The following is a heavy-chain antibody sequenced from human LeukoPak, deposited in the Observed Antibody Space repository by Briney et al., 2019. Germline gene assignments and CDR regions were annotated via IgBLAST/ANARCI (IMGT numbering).Heavy chain of an antibody. J-gene: IGHJ4*02. Sequence: GGSLRLSCAASGFTFSSYAMSWVRQAPGKGLEWVSAISGSGGSTYYADSVKGRFTISRDNSKNTLYLQMNSLRAEDTAVYYCARDSDSSSWLETASTHDYWGQGTLVTVSS. CDR1: GFTFSSYA. D-gene: IGHD6-13*01. CDR2: ISGSGGST. V-gene: IGHV3-23*01. CDR3: ARDSDSSSWLETASTHDY.